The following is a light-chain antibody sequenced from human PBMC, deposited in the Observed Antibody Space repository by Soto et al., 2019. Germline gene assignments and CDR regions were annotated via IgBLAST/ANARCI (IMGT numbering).Light chain of an antibody. CDR3: CSYAGSSTKVV. V-gene: IGLV2-23*01. CDR1: SSDVGSYNL. J-gene: IGLJ2*01. Sequence: QSALTQPASVSGSPGQSITISCTGTSSDVGSYNLVSWYQQLPGKAPKLMIYEGSKRPSGVSNRFSGSKSGNTASLTISGLQAEDEADYYCCSYAGSSTKVVFGGGTKLTVL. CDR2: EGS.